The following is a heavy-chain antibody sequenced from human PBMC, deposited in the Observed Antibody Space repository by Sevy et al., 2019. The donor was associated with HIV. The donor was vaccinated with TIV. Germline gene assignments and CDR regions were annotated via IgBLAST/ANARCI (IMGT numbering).Heavy chain of an antibody. Sequence: GALRLSCAASGFTFSSYWMTWVRQAPGKGLEWVANIKQDMSEKYYADSVKGRFTISRDNARNSLYLQMESLRAEDTAVYYCARAQQVTMLVVIGGLYFDFWGQGTLVTVSS. CDR2: IKQDMSEK. V-gene: IGHV3-7*01. J-gene: IGHJ4*02. CDR3: ARAQQVTMLVVIGGLYFDF. D-gene: IGHD3-22*01. CDR1: GFTFSSYW.